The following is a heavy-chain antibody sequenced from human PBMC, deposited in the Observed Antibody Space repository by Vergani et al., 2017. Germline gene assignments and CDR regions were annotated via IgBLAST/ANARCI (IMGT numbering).Heavy chain of an antibody. D-gene: IGHD3-22*01. CDR1: GGSISSSSYY. J-gene: IGHJ4*02. Sequence: QLQLQESGPGLVKPSETLSLTCTVSGGSISSSSYYWGWIRQPPGKGLEWIGSIYYSGSTYYNPSLKSRVTISVDTSKNQFSLKLSSVTAADTAVYYCARESGGYYYDSSGYYSGGYFDYWGQGTLVTVSS. CDR2: IYYSGST. V-gene: IGHV4-39*07. CDR3: ARESGGYYYDSSGYYSGGYFDY.